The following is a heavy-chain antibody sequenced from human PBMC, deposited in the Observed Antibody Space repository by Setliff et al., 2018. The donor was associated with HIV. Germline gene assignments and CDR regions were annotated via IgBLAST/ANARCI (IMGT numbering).Heavy chain of an antibody. V-gene: IGHV1-69*13. Sequence: GASVKVSCKASGVSFSSDAISWMRQAPGQGLEWMGQTIPVFGTANYAQKFQGRLTVTADESTSTAYMELNSLRSEDTAVYYCARDRVRITIFGANDASDIWGQGTMVTVS. J-gene: IGHJ3*02. CDR3: ARDRVRITIFGANDASDI. D-gene: IGHD3-3*01. CDR2: TIPVFGTA. CDR1: GVSFSSDA.